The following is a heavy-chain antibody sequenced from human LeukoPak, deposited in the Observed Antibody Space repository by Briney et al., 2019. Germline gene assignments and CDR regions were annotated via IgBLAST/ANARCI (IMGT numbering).Heavy chain of an antibody. CDR1: DDSITMYY. CDR3: AKSNGYGLVDI. CDR2: IFYSGST. D-gene: IGHD3-10*01. J-gene: IGHJ3*02. Sequence: SETLSLTCSVSDDSITMYYWTWIRQPPGKGLEWIGNIFYSGSTYYSPSLKSRVTISLDTSRNQFSLKLNSVTAADTAVYYCAKSNGYGLVDIWGQGTMVTVSS. V-gene: IGHV4-59*12.